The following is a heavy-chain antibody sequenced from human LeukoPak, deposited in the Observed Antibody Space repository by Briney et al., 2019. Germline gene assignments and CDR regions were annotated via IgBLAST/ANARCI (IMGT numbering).Heavy chain of an antibody. CDR2: IIPIFGTA. Sequence: ASVKVSCKASGGTFSSYAISWVRQAPGQGLEWMGGIIPIFGTANYAQKFQGGVTITADESTSTAYMELSSLRSEDTAVYYCARSGPRNGYNYYWGQGTLVTVSS. CDR3: ARSGPRNGYNYY. D-gene: IGHD5-24*01. CDR1: GGTFSSYA. J-gene: IGHJ4*02. V-gene: IGHV1-69*13.